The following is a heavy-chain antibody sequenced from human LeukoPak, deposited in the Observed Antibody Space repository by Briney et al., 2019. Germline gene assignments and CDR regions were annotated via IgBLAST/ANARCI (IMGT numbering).Heavy chain of an antibody. J-gene: IGHJ6*02. V-gene: IGHV3-23*01. CDR3: AKTIVPTRNYDYYYGMDV. CDR2: ISGSGGST. D-gene: IGHD1-14*01. CDR1: GFTFTTYG. Sequence: GGSLRLSCAASGFTFTTYGMNWLRQAPGKGLEWVSAISGSGGSTYYADSVKGRFTISRDNSKSTLYLQMNSLRAEDAAVYYCAKTIVPTRNYDYYYGMDVWGQGTTVTVSS.